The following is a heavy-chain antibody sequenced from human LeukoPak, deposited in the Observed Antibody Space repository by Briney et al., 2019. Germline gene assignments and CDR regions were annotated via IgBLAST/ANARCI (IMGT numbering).Heavy chain of an antibody. J-gene: IGHJ6*04. D-gene: IGHD3-10*01. CDR2: ISAYKGNT. CDR1: GYTFTSYG. V-gene: IGHV1-18*04. CDR3: AGDVRYYYGSGSYNGYYYGMDV. Sequence: ASVKVSCKASGYTFTSYGISWVRQAPGQGLEWMGWISAYKGNTNYAQKLQGRVTMTTDTSTSTAYMELRSLRSDDTAVYYCAGDVRYYYGSGSYNGYYYGMDVWGKGTTVTVSS.